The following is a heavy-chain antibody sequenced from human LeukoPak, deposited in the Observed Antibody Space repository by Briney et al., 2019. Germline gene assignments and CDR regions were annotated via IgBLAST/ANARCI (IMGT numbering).Heavy chain of an antibody. V-gene: IGHV4-38-2*02. CDR2: IYHSGST. Sequence: ETLSLTCTVSGYSISSGYYWGWIRQPPGKGLEWIGSIYHSGSTYYNPSLKSRVTISVDTSKSQFSLKLSSVTAADTAVYYCARAPNSSGWPYYFDYWGQGTLVTVSS. CDR1: GYSISSGYY. J-gene: IGHJ4*02. CDR3: ARAPNSSGWPYYFDY. D-gene: IGHD6-19*01.